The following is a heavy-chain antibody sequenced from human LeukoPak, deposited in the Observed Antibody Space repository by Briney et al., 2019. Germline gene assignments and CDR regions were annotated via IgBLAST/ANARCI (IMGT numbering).Heavy chain of an antibody. Sequence: APVKVSCKASGGTFSSYAISWVRQAPGQGLEWMGRIIPILGIANYAQKFQGRVTITADKSTSTAYMELSSLRSEDTAVYYCARAVLRGMIFDYWGQGTLVTVSS. CDR1: GGTFSSYA. CDR2: IIPILGIA. D-gene: IGHD3-3*01. J-gene: IGHJ4*02. CDR3: ARAVLRGMIFDY. V-gene: IGHV1-69*04.